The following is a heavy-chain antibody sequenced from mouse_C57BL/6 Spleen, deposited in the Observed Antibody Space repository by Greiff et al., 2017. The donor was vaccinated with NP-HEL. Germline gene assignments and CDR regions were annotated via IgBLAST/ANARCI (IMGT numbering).Heavy chain of an antibody. J-gene: IGHJ3*01. CDR3: ARNEGLRRTFAY. CDR2: IYPGSGST. V-gene: IGHV1-55*01. CDR1: GYTFTSYW. D-gene: IGHD2-12*01. Sequence: VQLQQPGAELVKPGASVKMSCKASGYTFTSYWITWVKQRPGQGLEWIGDIYPGSGSTNYNEKFKSKATLTVDTSSSTAYMQLSSLTSEDSAVYYCARNEGLRRTFAYWGQGTLVTVSA.